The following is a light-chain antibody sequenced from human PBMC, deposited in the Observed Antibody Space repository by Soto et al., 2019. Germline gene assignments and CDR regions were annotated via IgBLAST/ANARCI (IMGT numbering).Light chain of an antibody. CDR3: QQYGSSPPRT. V-gene: IGKV3-20*01. J-gene: IGKJ1*01. CDR1: QSVRSSS. CDR2: GAS. Sequence: EIVLTQSPATLSVPPGERATLSCRASQSVRSSSLAWYQQKPGQAPRLLIYGASSRATGIPDRFSGSGSGTDFTLTISRPEPEDFAVYYCQQYGSSPPRTFGQGTKVDIK.